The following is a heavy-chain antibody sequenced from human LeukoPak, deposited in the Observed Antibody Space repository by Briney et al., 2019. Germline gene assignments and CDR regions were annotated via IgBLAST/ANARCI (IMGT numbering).Heavy chain of an antibody. J-gene: IGHJ6*02. CDR1: GGSISSGGYS. Sequence: SQTLSLTCAVSGGSISSGGYSWSWIRQPPGKGLEWIGYIYHSGSTYYNPSLKSRVTISVDRSKNQFSLKLSSVTAADTAVYYCARRNYYGSGSYYYYGMDVWGQGTTVTVSS. D-gene: IGHD3-10*01. CDR3: ARRNYYGSGSYYYYGMDV. V-gene: IGHV4-30-2*01. CDR2: IYHSGST.